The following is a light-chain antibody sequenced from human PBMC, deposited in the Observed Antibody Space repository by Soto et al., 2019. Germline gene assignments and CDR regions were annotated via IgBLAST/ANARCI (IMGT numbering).Light chain of an antibody. CDR2: SYD. CDR1: SSNLADNT. Sequence: QSVLTQPHSASGTPGQRVTISGSTSSSNLADNTVNWYQHVPGTAPKLLIYSYDQRPSGVPDRFSGSRSGTSASLAISGLQSEDQADYYWAAWDATLDGDVFGTGTKLTVL. CDR3: AAWDATLDGDV. V-gene: IGLV1-44*01. J-gene: IGLJ1*01.